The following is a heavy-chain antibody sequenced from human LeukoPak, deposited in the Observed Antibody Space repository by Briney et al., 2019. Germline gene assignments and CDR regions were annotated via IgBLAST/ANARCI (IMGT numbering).Heavy chain of an antibody. CDR2: INHSGST. V-gene: IGHV4-34*01. D-gene: IGHD2-2*01. CDR3: ARGPIVVVPAAILDY. CDR1: GGSFSGYY. Sequence: SETLSLTCAVYGGSFSGYYWSWIRQPPGKGLEWIGEINHSGSTNYNPSLKSRVTISVDTSKNQFSLKLSSVTAADTAVYYCARGPIVVVPAAILDYWGQGTLVTVSS. J-gene: IGHJ4*02.